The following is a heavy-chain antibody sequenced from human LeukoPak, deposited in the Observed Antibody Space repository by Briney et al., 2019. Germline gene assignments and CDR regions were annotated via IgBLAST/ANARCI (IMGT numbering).Heavy chain of an antibody. D-gene: IGHD3-3*01. V-gene: IGHV1-8*01. Sequence: ASVKVSCKTSGYTFTTYDINWVRQAPGQGLEWMGWMNPNSGNTGYAQKFQGRVTMTRNTSISTAYMELSSLRSEDTAVYYCARGTHYDFWSGSQIGFDPWGQGTLVTVSS. CDR1: GYTFTTYD. CDR2: MNPNSGNT. CDR3: ARGTHYDFWSGSQIGFDP. J-gene: IGHJ5*02.